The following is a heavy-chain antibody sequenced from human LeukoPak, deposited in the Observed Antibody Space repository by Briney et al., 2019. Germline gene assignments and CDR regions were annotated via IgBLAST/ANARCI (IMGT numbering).Heavy chain of an antibody. V-gene: IGHV4-59*11. CDR1: GGSISNHY. Sequence: SETLSLTCTVSGGSISNHYWNWIRQPPGKGLEWIGYIYFTGSTNYNPSLKSRVTISLDTSKNQFSLKLSSVTAADTAIYYCARGRWLQFSDWGPGTLVTVSP. CDR2: IYFTGST. D-gene: IGHD5-24*01. J-gene: IGHJ4*02. CDR3: ARGRWLQFSD.